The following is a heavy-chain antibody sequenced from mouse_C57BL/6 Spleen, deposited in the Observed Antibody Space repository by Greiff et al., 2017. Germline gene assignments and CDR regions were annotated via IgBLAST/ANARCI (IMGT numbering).Heavy chain of an antibody. CDR2: INPNNGGT. D-gene: IGHD2-1*01. J-gene: IGHJ3*01. CDR3: ARKGYYGNYEGFAY. CDR1: GYTFTDYY. V-gene: IGHV1-26*01. Sequence: VQLQQSGPELVKPGASVKISCKASGYTFTDYYMNWVKQSHGKSLEWIGDINPNNGGTSYNQKFKGKATLTVDKSSSTAYMELRSLTSEDSAVYYCARKGYYGNYEGFAYWGQGTLVTVSA.